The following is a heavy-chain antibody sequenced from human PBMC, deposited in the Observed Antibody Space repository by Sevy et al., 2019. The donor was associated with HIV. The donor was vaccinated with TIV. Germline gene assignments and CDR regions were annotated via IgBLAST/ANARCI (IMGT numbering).Heavy chain of an antibody. J-gene: IGHJ5*02. V-gene: IGHV4-39*01. Sequence: SETLSLPCTVSGGSISTSTYFWGWIRQSPGKGRDWIGSVSKSGTTFYNPSLKSRVTLSVATSKNRFSLGLTSITASDTAVYYCARISATAITDPWGDGTLVTVSS. D-gene: IGHD2-21*02. CDR3: ARISATAITDP. CDR1: GGSISTSTYF. CDR2: VSKSGTT.